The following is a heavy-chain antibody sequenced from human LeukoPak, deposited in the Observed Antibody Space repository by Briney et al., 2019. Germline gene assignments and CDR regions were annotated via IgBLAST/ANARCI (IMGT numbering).Heavy chain of an antibody. CDR2: INPSGGST. CDR3: ARGSRNSRITMIPFDY. V-gene: IGHV1-46*01. J-gene: IGHJ4*02. D-gene: IGHD3-22*01. Sequence: GASVKVSCRASGYTFIAYYMHWVRQAPGQGLEWMGIINPSGGSTSYAQKFQGRVTMTRDMSTSTVYMELSSLRSEDTAVYYCARGSRNSRITMIPFDYWGQGTLVTVSS. CDR1: GYTFIAYY.